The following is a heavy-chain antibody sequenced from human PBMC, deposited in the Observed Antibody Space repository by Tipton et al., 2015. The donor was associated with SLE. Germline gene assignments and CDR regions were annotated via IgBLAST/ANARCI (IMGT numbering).Heavy chain of an antibody. D-gene: IGHD3-3*01. J-gene: IGHJ5*02. V-gene: IGHV3-30*02. CDR1: GFIFSSYG. Sequence: SLRLSCAASGFIFSSYGMHWVRQAPGKGLEWVAFIRYVGSNTLYADSVKGRFTISRDNAKHSLYLQMNSLRAEDTAVYYCARDPDYDLLSGQGFDPWGQGTLVTVSS. CDR3: ARDPDYDLLSGQGFDP. CDR2: IRYVGSNT.